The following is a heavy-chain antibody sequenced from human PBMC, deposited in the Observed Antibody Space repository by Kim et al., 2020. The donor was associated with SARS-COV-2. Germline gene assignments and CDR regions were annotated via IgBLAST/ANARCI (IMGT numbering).Heavy chain of an antibody. Sequence: GGSLRLSCAASGFTFSSYSMNWVRQAPGKGLEWVSSISSSSSYIYYADSVKGRFTISRDNAKNSLYLQMNSLRAEDTAVYYCARDVDYGGPNFFDYWGQGTLVTVSS. CDR3: ARDVDYGGPNFFDY. CDR1: GFTFSSYS. V-gene: IGHV3-21*01. D-gene: IGHD4-17*01. J-gene: IGHJ4*02. CDR2: ISSSSSYI.